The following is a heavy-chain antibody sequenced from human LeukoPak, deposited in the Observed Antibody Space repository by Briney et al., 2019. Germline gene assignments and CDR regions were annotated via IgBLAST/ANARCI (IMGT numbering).Heavy chain of an antibody. D-gene: IGHD3-9*01. Sequence: PGGSLRLSCAASGFTFSSYAMPWVRQAPGKGLEWVAVISYDGSNKYYADSVKGRFTISRGNSKNTLYLQMNSLRAEDTAVYYCARGPYYDILTGRVDYWGQGTLVTVSS. CDR1: GFTFSSYA. J-gene: IGHJ4*02. V-gene: IGHV3-30*04. CDR3: ARGPYYDILTGRVDY. CDR2: ISYDGSNK.